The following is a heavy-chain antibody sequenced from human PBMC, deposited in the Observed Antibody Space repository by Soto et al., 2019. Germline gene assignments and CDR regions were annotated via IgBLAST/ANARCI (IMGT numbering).Heavy chain of an antibody. J-gene: IGHJ4*02. CDR2: MSGSGDST. D-gene: IGHD6-19*01. Sequence: EVLLLESGGGLVQPGGSLRLSCAASGFTFSTYASNWFRQAPGKGLEWVSGMSGSGDSTYYADSVKGRFTVSRDNSKNTLYLQMNSLRAEDTAVCYCAKERSSGWSFDYWGQGTLVTVSS. V-gene: IGHV3-23*01. CDR1: GFTFSTYA. CDR3: AKERSSGWSFDY.